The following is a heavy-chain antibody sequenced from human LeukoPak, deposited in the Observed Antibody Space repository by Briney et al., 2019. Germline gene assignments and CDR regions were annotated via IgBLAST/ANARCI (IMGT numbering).Heavy chain of an antibody. V-gene: IGHV5-51*01. D-gene: IGHD3-10*01. CDR1: GYIFTSYW. CDR3: ARLLYYYGSGSPLGWFEP. Sequence: GASLKISCKGSGYIFTSYWIGWVRHMPGKGLEWMGIIYPLDSDTRYSPSFQGQVTISADKSISTAYLQWSSLKASDTAMYYCARLLYYYGSGSPLGWFEPWGQGTLVTVSS. J-gene: IGHJ5*02. CDR2: IYPLDSDT.